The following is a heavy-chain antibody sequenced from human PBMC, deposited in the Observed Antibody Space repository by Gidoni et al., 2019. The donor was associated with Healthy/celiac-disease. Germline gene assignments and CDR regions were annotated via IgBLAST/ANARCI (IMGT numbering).Heavy chain of an antibody. D-gene: IGHD5-12*01. CDR2: IRSKAYGGTT. J-gene: IGHJ4*02. CDR3: TRATAGGYDSSQYYFDY. CDR1: GFTFGAYA. Sequence: EVQLVESGGGLVKPGRSLRLSCTASGFTFGAYAMSWFRQAPGKGLEWVGFIRSKAYGGTTEYAASVKGRFTISRDDSKSIAYLQMNSLKTEDTAVYYCTRATAGGYDSSQYYFDYWGQGTLVTVSS. V-gene: IGHV3-49*05.